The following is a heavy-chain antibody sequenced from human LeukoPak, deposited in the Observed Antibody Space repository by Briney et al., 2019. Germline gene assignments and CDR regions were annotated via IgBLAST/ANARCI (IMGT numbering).Heavy chain of an antibody. D-gene: IGHD6-19*01. Sequence: SETVSLTCTVSGGSISNSYWSWIRQPPGKGLEWIGYISYSGSTNYNPSLKSRVTISVDTSKNQLSLKLSSVTSADTAVYYCARSSSGWYFSYYYYHMDVWGKGTTVTISS. V-gene: IGHV4-59*01. CDR2: ISYSGST. CDR1: GGSISNSY. CDR3: ARSSSGWYFSYYYYHMDV. J-gene: IGHJ6*03.